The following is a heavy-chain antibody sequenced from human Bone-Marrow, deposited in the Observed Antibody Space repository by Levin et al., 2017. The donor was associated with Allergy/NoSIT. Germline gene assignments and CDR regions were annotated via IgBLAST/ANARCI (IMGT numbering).Heavy chain of an antibody. V-gene: IGHV1-2*02. Sequence: GESLKISCKTSGYTFTGYYIHWVRQAPGLGLEWMGWINPNSGGTNYAEKFQGRVTLTRDTSISTAYMELSRLRSDDTAVFYCARGGSRLSDWGQGTLVTVSS. J-gene: IGHJ4*02. CDR2: INPNSGGT. D-gene: IGHD2-15*01. CDR1: GYTFTGYY. CDR3: ARGGSRLSD.